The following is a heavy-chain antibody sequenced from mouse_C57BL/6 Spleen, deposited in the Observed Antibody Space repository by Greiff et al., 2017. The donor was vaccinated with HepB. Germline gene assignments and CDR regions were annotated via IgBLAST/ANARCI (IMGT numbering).Heavy chain of an antibody. J-gene: IGHJ3*01. D-gene: IGHD4-1*01. Sequence: EVKLQESGAELVRPGASVKLSCTASGFNIKDDYMHWVKQRPEQGLEWIGWIDPENGDTEYASKFQGKATITADTSSNTAYLQLSSLTSEDTAVYYCTIRTGTAYWGQGTLVTVSA. CDR3: TIRTGTAY. CDR2: IDPENGDT. V-gene: IGHV14-4*01. CDR1: GFNIKDDY.